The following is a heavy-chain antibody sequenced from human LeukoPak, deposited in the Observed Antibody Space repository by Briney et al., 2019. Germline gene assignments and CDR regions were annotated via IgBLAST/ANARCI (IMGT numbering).Heavy chain of an antibody. CDR1: GYIFPNYW. Sequence: GESLKISCKGSGYIFPNYWLGWVRQMPGKGLEWMGFIYAGDSDTTYSPSFQGQVTISADKSISTAYLQWSSLKASDTAMYYCARSIVRGVIISWFDPWGQGTLVTVSS. D-gene: IGHD3-10*01. CDR2: IYAGDSDT. V-gene: IGHV5-51*01. J-gene: IGHJ5*02. CDR3: ARSIVRGVIISWFDP.